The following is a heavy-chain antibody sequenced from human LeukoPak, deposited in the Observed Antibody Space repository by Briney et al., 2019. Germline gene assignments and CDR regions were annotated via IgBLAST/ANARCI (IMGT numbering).Heavy chain of an antibody. V-gene: IGHV4-34*01. CDR2: INHSGST. J-gene: IGHJ4*02. CDR3: ARIYCSGGSCGYYFDY. D-gene: IGHD2-15*01. CDR1: GGSFSGYY. Sequence: PSETLSLTCAVYGGSFSGYYWSWIRQPPGKGLEWIGEINHSGSTNYNPSLKSRVTISVDTSKNQFSLKLSSVTAAHTAVYYCARIYCSGGSCGYYFDYWGQGTLVTVSS.